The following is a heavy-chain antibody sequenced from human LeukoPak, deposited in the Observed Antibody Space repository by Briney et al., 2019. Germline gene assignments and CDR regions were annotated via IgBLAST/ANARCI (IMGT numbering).Heavy chain of an antibody. J-gene: IGHJ5*02. Sequence: PSETLSLTCTVSGGSISSGAYYWSWICQLPGKGLEWIGYISYSGSTYYNRSLESRVSISVDTSKNQFSLKLRSVTAADTAVYYCARANAPQRFPAWFDPWGRGPLVIVSS. V-gene: IGHV4-31*03. CDR2: ISYSGST. CDR3: ARANAPQRFPAWFDP. D-gene: IGHD3-3*01. CDR1: GGSISSGAYY.